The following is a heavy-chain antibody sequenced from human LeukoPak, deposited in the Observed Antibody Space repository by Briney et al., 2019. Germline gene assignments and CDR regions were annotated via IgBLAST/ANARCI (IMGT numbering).Heavy chain of an antibody. CDR2: IIPIFGTA. CDR3: ASSSTVTTYRPTFDY. Sequence: ASVKVSCKASGGTSSSYAISWVRQAPGQGLEWMGGIIPIFGTANYAQKFQGRVTITADESTSTAYMELSSLRSEDTAVYYCASSSTVTTYRPTFDYWGQGTLVTVSS. D-gene: IGHD4-17*01. CDR1: GGTSSSYA. J-gene: IGHJ4*02. V-gene: IGHV1-69*13.